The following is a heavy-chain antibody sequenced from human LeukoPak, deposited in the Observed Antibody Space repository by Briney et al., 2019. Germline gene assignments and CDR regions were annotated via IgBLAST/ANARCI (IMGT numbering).Heavy chain of an antibody. CDR1: GGTFSSYA. CDR3: AQSGYGDAFDI. CDR2: IIPIFGTA. Sequence: SVKVTCKASGGTFSSYAISWVRQAPGQGLEWMGRIIPIFGTANYAQKFQGRVTITTDESTSTAYMELSSLRSEDTAVYYCAQSGYGDAFDIWGQGTMVTVSS. V-gene: IGHV1-69*05. J-gene: IGHJ3*02. D-gene: IGHD2-15*01.